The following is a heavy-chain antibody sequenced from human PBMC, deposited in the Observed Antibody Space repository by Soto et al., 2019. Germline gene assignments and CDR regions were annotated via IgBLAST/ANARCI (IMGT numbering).Heavy chain of an antibody. J-gene: IGHJ6*02. Sequence: ASVKVSCKASGYSFTSYAMHWVRQAPGQRLEWMGGIIPIFGTANYAQKFQGRVTITADESTSTAYMELSSLRSEDTAVYYCARAGHXISTSCYGYYYYGMDVWG. CDR3: ARAGHXISTSCYGYYYYGMDV. CDR1: GYSFTSYA. CDR2: IIPIFGTA. D-gene: IGHD2-2*01. V-gene: IGHV1-69*01.